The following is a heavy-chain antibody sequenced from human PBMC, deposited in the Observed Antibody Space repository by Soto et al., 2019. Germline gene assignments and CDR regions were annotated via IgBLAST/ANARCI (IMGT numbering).Heavy chain of an antibody. Sequence: QVQLVQSGAEVKKPGSSVKVSCKASGGTFSSYAFNWVRQAPGQGLEWMGGFIPMFGTANYAQKFQGRVTITADESTNTAYMELSSLRSEDTAVYYCARVTLGVGDPTYTKHYYGMDVWGQGTTVTVSS. J-gene: IGHJ6*02. CDR2: FIPMFGTA. D-gene: IGHD1-26*01. CDR3: ARVTLGVGDPTYTKHYYGMDV. V-gene: IGHV1-69*01. CDR1: GGTFSSYA.